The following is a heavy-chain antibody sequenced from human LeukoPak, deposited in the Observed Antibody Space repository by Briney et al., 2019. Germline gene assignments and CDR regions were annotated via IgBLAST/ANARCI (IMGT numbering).Heavy chain of an antibody. Sequence: PGGSLRLSCAASGFTFDDYAMHWVRHAPGKGLEWVSGISWNSGSIGYADSVKGRFTISRDNAKNSLYLQMNSLRAEDTALYYCAKDVGLSYYYYGMDVWGQGTTVTVSS. CDR3: AKDVGLSYYYYGMDV. D-gene: IGHD1-26*01. V-gene: IGHV3-9*01. CDR1: GFTFDDYA. J-gene: IGHJ6*02. CDR2: ISWNSGSI.